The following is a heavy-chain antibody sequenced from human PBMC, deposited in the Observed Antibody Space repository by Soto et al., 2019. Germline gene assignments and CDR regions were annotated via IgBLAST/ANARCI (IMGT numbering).Heavy chain of an antibody. D-gene: IGHD6-19*01. V-gene: IGHV4-59*01. CDR1: GGSINGYY. J-gene: IGHJ5*02. Sequence: SEALSLTCSVSGGSINGYYGSWIRQPPGKGLEWIGYIYYSGSTTYNPSLKSRVTISVDTSKNQFSLKLNSVTAADTAVYYCARVWHSSHTAWSDHWGQGTLVTVSS. CDR2: IYYSGST. CDR3: ARVWHSSHTAWSDH.